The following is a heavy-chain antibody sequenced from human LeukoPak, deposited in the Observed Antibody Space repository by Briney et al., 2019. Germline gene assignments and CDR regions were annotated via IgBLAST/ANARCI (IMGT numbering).Heavy chain of an antibody. V-gene: IGHV3-30*02. CDR1: GFTFSIYG. Sequence: GGSLRLSCAPSGFTFSIYGMHWVRQAPGKGLEWVAYIRFDGSNKFYADSVKGRFTISRDNSKNTLYLQMDSLRPEDTAMYYCTRVVGGYRAGTDYWGQGTLVTVSS. D-gene: IGHD6-19*01. CDR2: IRFDGSNK. CDR3: TRVVGGYRAGTDY. J-gene: IGHJ4*02.